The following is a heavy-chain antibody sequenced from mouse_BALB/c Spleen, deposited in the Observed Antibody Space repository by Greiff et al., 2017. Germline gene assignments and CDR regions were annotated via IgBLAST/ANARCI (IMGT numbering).Heavy chain of an antibody. CDR3: ARLGLRPVTWFAD. V-gene: IGHV3-2*02. J-gene: IGHJ3*01. CDR2: ISYSGST. CDR1: GYSITSDYA. D-gene: IGHD2-4*01. Sequence: VQLKESGPGLVKPSQSLSLTCTVTGYSITSDYAWNWIRQFPGNKLEWMGYISYSGSTSYNPSLKSRISITRDTSKNQFFLQLNSVTTEDTATYYGARLGLRPVTWFADGGQGTLVTVSA.